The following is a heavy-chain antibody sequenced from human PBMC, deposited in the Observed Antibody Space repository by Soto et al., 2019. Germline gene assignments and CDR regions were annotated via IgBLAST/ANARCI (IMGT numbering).Heavy chain of an antibody. J-gene: IGHJ5*02. CDR1: GYTFKSYQ. V-gene: IGHV1-3*04. CDR3: ARALAAVGTLWFDP. D-gene: IGHD6-13*01. Sequence: ASVKVSCKAAGYTFKSYQIYWVRQAPGQRLECMGWINISNGNTEYSENFQGRVTMTRDTSASTAYMQLSRLRFHDTAVYYCARALAAVGTLWFDPRGQGTRVTVSS. CDR2: INISNGNT.